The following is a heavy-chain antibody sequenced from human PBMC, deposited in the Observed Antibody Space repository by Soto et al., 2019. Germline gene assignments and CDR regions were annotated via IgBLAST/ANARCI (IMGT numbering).Heavy chain of an antibody. J-gene: IGHJ6*02. Sequence: SGPTLVNPTQTLTLTCTFSGFSLSTSGMCVSWIRQPPGKALEWLALIDWDDDKYYSTSLKTRLTISKDTSKNQVVLTMTNMDPVDTATYYCARMGKDILTGYNLGGSYYYGMDVWGQGTTVTVSS. CDR1: GFSLSTSGMC. CDR3: ARMGKDILTGYNLGGSYYYGMDV. D-gene: IGHD3-9*01. CDR2: IDWDDDK. V-gene: IGHV2-70*01.